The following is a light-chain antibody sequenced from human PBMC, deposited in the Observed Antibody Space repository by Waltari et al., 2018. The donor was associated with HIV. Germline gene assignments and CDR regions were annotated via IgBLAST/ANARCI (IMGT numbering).Light chain of an antibody. V-gene: IGLV2-14*01. J-gene: IGLJ1*01. CDR2: EVS. Sequence: QSALTQPASVSGSPGQSITISCTGTSSDVGGHNYVSWYPQHPGKAPKLLIYEVSNRPSGVSNRFSGSKSGNTASMTISGLQAEDEADYYCNSYRSSTTPCVFGTGTKVTVL. CDR1: SSDVGGHNY. CDR3: NSYRSSTTPCV.